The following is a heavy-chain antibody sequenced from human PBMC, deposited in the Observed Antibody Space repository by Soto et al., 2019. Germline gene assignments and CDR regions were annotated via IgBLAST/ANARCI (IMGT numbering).Heavy chain of an antibody. CDR3: ARDRSDYYDSSGYYQYFDY. D-gene: IGHD3-22*01. V-gene: IGHV1-69*06. Sequence: QVQLVQSGAEVKKPGSSVKVSCKASGGTFSSYAISWVRQAPGQGLEWMGGIIPIFGTANYAQKFQGRVTITADKSTSTAYMELSSLRSEDTAVYYCARDRSDYYDSSGYYQYFDYWGQGTLVTVSS. CDR2: IIPIFGTA. CDR1: GGTFSSYA. J-gene: IGHJ4*02.